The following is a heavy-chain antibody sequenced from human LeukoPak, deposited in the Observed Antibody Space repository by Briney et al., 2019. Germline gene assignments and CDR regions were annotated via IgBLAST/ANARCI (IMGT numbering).Heavy chain of an antibody. Sequence: SETLSLTCAVYGGSFSGYYWSWIRQPPGKGLELNGEINHSGSTNYNPSLKSRVTISVDTSKNQCSLKLSSVTAADTAVYYCARGRARLVPPFDYWGQGTLVTVSS. CDR2: INHSGST. V-gene: IGHV4-34*01. D-gene: IGHD6-19*01. J-gene: IGHJ4*02. CDR1: GGSFSGYY. CDR3: ARGRARLVPPFDY.